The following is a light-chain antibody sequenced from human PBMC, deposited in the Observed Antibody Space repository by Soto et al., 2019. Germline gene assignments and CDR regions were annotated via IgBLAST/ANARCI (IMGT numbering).Light chain of an antibody. CDR3: QQYDVWPALT. CDR1: QSVGSR. J-gene: IGKJ4*01. V-gene: IGKV3-15*01. Sequence: EKVMTQSPATLSVSPGQRATLSCRASQSVGSRLAWYQQKPGQAPRLLIYGASSRAPGIPDRFTGSGSGTEFTLTISSLQSEDSAVYYCQQYDVWPALTFGGGTKVDIK. CDR2: GAS.